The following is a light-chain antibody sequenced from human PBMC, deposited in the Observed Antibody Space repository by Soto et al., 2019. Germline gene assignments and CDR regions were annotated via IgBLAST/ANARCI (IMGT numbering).Light chain of an antibody. CDR3: QQFNDWPPWT. CDR2: KVS. CDR1: QILVYSDGNTY. J-gene: IGKJ1*01. Sequence: DVVITQSPLSLPVTLVRPASISCRSSQILVYSDGNTYLNWFQQRPGQSPRRLIYKVSNRDSGVPDRFSGSGSGTDFTLKISRVEAEDVGVYYCQQFNDWPPWTFGQGTKVDIK. V-gene: IGKV2-30*01.